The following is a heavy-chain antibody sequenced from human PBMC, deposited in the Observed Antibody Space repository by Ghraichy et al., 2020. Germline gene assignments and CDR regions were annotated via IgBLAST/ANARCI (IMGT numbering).Heavy chain of an antibody. J-gene: IGHJ4*02. CDR3: ARGRIWYYYDSSGPFDY. D-gene: IGHD3-22*01. V-gene: IGHV3-48*02. CDR1: GFTFSSYS. Sequence: GGSLRLSCAASGFTFSSYSMNWVRQAPGKGLEWVSYISSSSSTIYYADSVKGRFTISRDNAKNSLYLQMNSLRDEDTAVYYCARGRIWYYYDSSGPFDYWGQGTLVTVSS. CDR2: ISSSSSTI.